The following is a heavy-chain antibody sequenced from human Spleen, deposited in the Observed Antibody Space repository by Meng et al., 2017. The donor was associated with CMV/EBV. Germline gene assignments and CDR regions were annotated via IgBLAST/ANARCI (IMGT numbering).Heavy chain of an antibody. CDR3: AKHAPRWGSGYGGGMDV. CDR1: GFTFSSYS. CDR2: ISSSSSYI. J-gene: IGHJ6*02. Sequence: GESLKISCAASGFTFSSYSMNWVRQAPGKGLEWVSSISSSSSYIYYADSVKGRFTISRDNAKNSLYLQMNSLRAEDTALYYCAKHAPRWGSGYGGGMDVWGQGTTVTVSS. D-gene: IGHD5-12*01. V-gene: IGHV3-21*04.